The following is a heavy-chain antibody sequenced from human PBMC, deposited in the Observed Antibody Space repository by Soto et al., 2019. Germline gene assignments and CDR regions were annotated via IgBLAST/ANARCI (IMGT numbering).Heavy chain of an antibody. D-gene: IGHD3-3*01. CDR2: MNPNSGGT. CDR1: GYTFTSYD. V-gene: IGHV1-2*04. CDR3: ARGGVDFWSGYYIPTLYYYYYGMDV. J-gene: IGHJ6*02. Sequence: ASVKVSCKASGYTFTSYDINWVRQAPGQGLEWMGWMNPNSGGTNYAQKFQGWVTMTRDTSISTAYMELSRLRSDDTAVYYCARGGVDFWSGYYIPTLYYYYYGMDVWGQGTTVTVS.